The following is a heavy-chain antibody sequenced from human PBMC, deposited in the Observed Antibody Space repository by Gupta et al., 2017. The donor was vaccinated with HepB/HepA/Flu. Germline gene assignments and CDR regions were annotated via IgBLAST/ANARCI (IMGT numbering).Heavy chain of an antibody. D-gene: IGHD2-8*01. V-gene: IGHV3-7*01. CDR1: GCTFSSTW. CDR2: IKQDGSAK. Sequence: EVQLVESGGGLVQPGGSLRLSCAAAGCTFSSTWMSGVRQPLGKGLEGVASIKQDGSAKYYVDSVKGRFTISRDNAKKSLDLQMNSLRAEDTAVYYCVRHPEWAFDFCGQGTMVTVSS. CDR3: VRHPEWAFDF. J-gene: IGHJ3*01.